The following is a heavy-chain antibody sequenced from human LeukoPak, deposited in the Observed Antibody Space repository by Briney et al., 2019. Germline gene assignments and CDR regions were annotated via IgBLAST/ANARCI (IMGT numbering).Heavy chain of an antibody. Sequence: PGGSLRLSCAVSGLSFSSYWMHWVRHAPGRGVVWVSRINSVGSSTSYADAVKGRFPIPRDNPNNTLYLQMSSLRAEDTAVCYCARDPGDNSGWGPRGDSFDIGGQGTMVTVSS. CDR2: INSVGSST. J-gene: IGHJ3*02. D-gene: IGHD3-22*01. CDR1: GLSFSSYW. CDR3: ARDPGDNSGWGPRGDSFDI. V-gene: IGHV3-74*01.